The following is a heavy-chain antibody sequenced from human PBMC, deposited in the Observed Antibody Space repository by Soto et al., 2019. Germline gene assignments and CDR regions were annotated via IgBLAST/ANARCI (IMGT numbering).Heavy chain of an antibody. V-gene: IGHV3-30*19. CDR3: ARWGTRGGLDV. CDR2: TSYDGSGK. Sequence: QVQLMESGGGVVQPGTSLRASCVGSGFTFRSYVIPCVRQAPGKGLEWDALTSYDGSGKYYGDAVRGRFTISRDNSRNTVDLQMDSLRLEDTALYYCARWGTRGGLDVGGQGTLVSVSS. D-gene: IGHD3-16*01. CDR1: GFTFRSYV. J-gene: IGHJ1*01.